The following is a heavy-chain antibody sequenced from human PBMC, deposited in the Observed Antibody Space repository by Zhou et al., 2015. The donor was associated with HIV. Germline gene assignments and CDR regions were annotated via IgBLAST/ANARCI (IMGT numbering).Heavy chain of an antibody. J-gene: IGHJ6*01. V-gene: IGHV1-69*06. Sequence: QVQLVQSGAEVKKPGSSVKVSCKASGGTFSSYAISWVRQAPGQGLEWMGGIIPIFGTANYAQKFQGRVTITADKSTSTAYMELSSLRSDDTAVYYCARGKLLWFGGSGHYVMDVWGQGTTVTVSS. D-gene: IGHD3-10*01. CDR3: ARGKLLWFGGSGHYVMDV. CDR2: IIPIFGTA. CDR1: GGTFSSYA.